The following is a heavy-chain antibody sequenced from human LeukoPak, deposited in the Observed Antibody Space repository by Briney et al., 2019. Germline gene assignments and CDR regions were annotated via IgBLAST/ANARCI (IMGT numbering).Heavy chain of an antibody. V-gene: IGHV3-23*01. D-gene: IGHD6-19*01. J-gene: IGHJ4*02. CDR2: ISGSGGST. Sequence: GGSLRLSCAASGFTVSGYAMSWVRQAPGKGLEWVSAISGSGGSTYYADSVKGRFTISRDNSKNTLYLQMNSLRAEDTAVYYCANTHYSSGGDYFDYWGQGTLVTVSS. CDR3: ANTHYSSGGDYFDY. CDR1: GFTVSGYA.